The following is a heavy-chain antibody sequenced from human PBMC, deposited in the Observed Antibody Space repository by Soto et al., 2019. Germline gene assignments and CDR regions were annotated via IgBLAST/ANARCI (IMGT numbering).Heavy chain of an antibody. CDR2: IYSGGNT. CDR1: GFTVSGNV. V-gene: IGHV3-66*01. Sequence: EVQLVESGGGLVQPGGSLRLSCLVSGFTVSGNVMSWVRQAPGKGLVWVSLIYSGGNTHYADSVKGRFTISRDISKNTVYLQMNSLKDEDTAGYYCVRADNGFDSWGQGTLLTVSS. J-gene: IGHJ4*02. CDR3: VRADNGFDS. D-gene: IGHD1-20*01.